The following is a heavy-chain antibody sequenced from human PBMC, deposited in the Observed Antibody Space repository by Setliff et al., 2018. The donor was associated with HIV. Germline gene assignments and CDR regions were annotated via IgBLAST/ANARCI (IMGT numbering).Heavy chain of an antibody. CDR1: GGSISSYY. D-gene: IGHD3-10*01. Sequence: PSETLSLTCTVPGGSISSYYWSWIRQPPGKGLEWIGYIYYSGSTNYNPSVKGRFTISRDNSEGTLSLKANSLRIEDTAMYYCARGGDGSGRYELDLWGQGTMVTVSS. J-gene: IGHJ5*02. V-gene: IGHV4-59*01. CDR2: IYYSGST. CDR3: ARGGDGSGRYELDL.